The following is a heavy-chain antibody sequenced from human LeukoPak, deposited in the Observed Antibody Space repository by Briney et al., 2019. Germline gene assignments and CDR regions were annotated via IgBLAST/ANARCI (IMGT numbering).Heavy chain of an antibody. Sequence: GGSLSLSCAASGFTFRSYAMSWVRQAPGKGLNWISAITNSGDSTYYGGSVKVRFTSSRDNSKNTLYLQMNSLRAEDTAVYYCAKDPATATSMPRVLRYWGQGTLVTVSS. CDR2: ITNSGDST. CDR3: AKDPATATSMPRVLRY. D-gene: IGHD4-11*01. J-gene: IGHJ4*02. V-gene: IGHV3-23*01. CDR1: GFTFRSYA.